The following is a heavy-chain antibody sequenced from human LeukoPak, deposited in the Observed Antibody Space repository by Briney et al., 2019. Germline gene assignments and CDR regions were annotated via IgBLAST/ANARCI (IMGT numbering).Heavy chain of an antibody. CDR3: ARGAVLRFLEWAPRAYYFDY. CDR2: ISGSGGST. J-gene: IGHJ4*02. V-gene: IGHV3-23*01. Sequence: GGSLRLSCAASGFTFSSYAMSWVRQAPGKGLEWVSAISGSGGSTYYADSVKGRFTISRDNSKNTLYLQVNSLRAEDTAVYYCARGAVLRFLEWAPRAYYFDYWGQGTLVTVSS. D-gene: IGHD3-3*01. CDR1: GFTFSSYA.